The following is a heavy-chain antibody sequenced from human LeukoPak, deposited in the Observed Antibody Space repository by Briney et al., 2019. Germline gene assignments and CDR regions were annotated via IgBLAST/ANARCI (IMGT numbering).Heavy chain of an antibody. D-gene: IGHD3-22*01. J-gene: IGHJ4*02. Sequence: GASVKVSCKASGYTFTGYYMHWVRQAPGQGLEWMGRIIPILNITHYAQKFQGRVTIAADKSTSTAYMELSSLRSEDTAMYYCARDDDRAREIDYWGQGTLVTVSS. CDR2: IIPILNIT. CDR1: GYTFTGYY. V-gene: IGHV1-69*04. CDR3: ARDDDRAREIDY.